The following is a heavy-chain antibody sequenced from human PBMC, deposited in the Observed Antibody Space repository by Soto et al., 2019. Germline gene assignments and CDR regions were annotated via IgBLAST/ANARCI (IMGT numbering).Heavy chain of an antibody. J-gene: IGHJ4*02. CDR2: IKPKTDGGAV. D-gene: IGHD6-13*01. CDR1: GFTFKNAM. V-gene: IGHV3-15*01. Sequence: EVQLVESGGGLVEPGVSLRLSCVGSGFTFKNAMMSWVRQAPGKGLEWLGRIKPKTDGGAVDYGTPIKGRFSISRDDSKNTGHPQLNALKSEDTAVYFCTTFAPGYGSNLDFWAPETQVTVSS. CDR3: TTFAPGYGSNLDF.